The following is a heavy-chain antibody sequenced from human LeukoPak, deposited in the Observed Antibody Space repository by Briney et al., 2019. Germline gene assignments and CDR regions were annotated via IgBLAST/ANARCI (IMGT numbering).Heavy chain of an antibody. CDR2: IKQDGSEK. Sequence: PGGSLRLSCAASGFTFSSYWMSWVRQAPGKGLEWVANIKQDGSEKYYVDSVKGRFTISRDNAKNSLYLQMNSLRAEDTAVYYCARDLNYYGSGSHDYWGQGTLVTVSS. D-gene: IGHD3-10*01. CDR1: GFTFSSYW. CDR3: ARDLNYYGSGSHDY. J-gene: IGHJ4*02. V-gene: IGHV3-7*03.